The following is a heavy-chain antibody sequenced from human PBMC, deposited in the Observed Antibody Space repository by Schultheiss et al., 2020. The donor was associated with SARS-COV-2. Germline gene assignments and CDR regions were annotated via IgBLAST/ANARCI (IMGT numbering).Heavy chain of an antibody. CDR1: GGSISSGGYY. V-gene: IGHV4-39*07. Sequence: SETLSLTCTVSGGSISSGGYYWGWIRQPPGKGLEWIGSIYHSGSTYYNPSLKSRVTISVDTSKNQFSLKLSSVTAADTAVYYCARGMVFALRFLEWSDNWFDPWGQGTLVTVSS. CDR2: IYHSGST. D-gene: IGHD3-3*01. CDR3: ARGMVFALRFLEWSDNWFDP. J-gene: IGHJ5*02.